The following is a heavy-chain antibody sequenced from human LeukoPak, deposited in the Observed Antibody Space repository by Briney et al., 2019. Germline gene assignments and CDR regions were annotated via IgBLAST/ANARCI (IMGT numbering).Heavy chain of an antibody. CDR1: GGSFSGYY. D-gene: IGHD1-1*01. CDR2: INHSGST. Sequence: KPSETLSLTCTVYGGSFSGYYWSWIRQPPGKGLEWIGEINHSGSTNYNPSLKSRVTISVDTSKNQFSLRLSSVTAADTAVYYCARPNWNDLHFDYWGQGTLVTVSS. V-gene: IGHV4-34*01. J-gene: IGHJ4*02. CDR3: ARPNWNDLHFDY.